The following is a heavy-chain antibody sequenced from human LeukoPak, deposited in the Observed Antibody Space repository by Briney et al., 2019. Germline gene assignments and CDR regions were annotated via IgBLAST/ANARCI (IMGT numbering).Heavy chain of an antibody. CDR2: ISGSATYT. CDR3: AKRKEASGTYHYYGMDV. CDR1: GFTFSSYA. V-gene: IGHV3-23*01. J-gene: IGHJ6*04. D-gene: IGHD6-13*01. Sequence: GGSLRLSCAASGFTFSSYAMSWVRQAPGKGLEWVSAISGSATYTHYADSVKGRFTISRDNSKNTLYLQMNSLRAEDTAVYYCAKRKEASGTYHYYGMDVWGKGTTVTVSS.